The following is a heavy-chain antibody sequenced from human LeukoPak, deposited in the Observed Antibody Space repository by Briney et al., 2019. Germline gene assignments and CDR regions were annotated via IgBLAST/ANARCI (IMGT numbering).Heavy chain of an antibody. CDR3: AREGEDYYDSSGYYPPWNY. V-gene: IGHV1-18*01. CDR2: ITAYNGKT. Sequence: ASVKVSCKASGYTFNSYGITWVRQAPGQGLEWMGWITAYNGKTDYAQKFQGRVTMTTDTSTSTAYMEVRSLRSDDTAVYYCAREGEDYYDSSGYYPPWNYWGQGTLVTVSS. D-gene: IGHD3-22*01. J-gene: IGHJ4*02. CDR1: GYTFNSYG.